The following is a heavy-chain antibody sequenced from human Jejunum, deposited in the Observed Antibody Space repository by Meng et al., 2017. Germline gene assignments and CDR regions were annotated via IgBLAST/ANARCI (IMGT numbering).Heavy chain of an antibody. Sequence: KPSPTPSLTCTVPVDSFNSSDYYWSWLRQPPEKGLEWIEYIYYSWSTYDNPSLKSRVYISRDTSNKQFSLKLTSVTAADTAVYYCSISPYSRSALPFFDYWGQGSLVTVSS. CDR3: SISPYSRSALPFFDY. CDR1: VDSFNSSDYY. J-gene: IGHJ4*02. D-gene: IGHD1-26*01. CDR2: IYYSWST. V-gene: IGHV4-30-4*01.